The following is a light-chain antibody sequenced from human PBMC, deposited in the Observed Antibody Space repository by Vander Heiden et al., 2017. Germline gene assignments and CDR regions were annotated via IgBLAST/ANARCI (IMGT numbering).Light chain of an antibody. CDR3: HQIDSNPPIT. CDR1: QSISSY. J-gene: IGKJ5*01. Sequence: DIQMTQSPSSLSASASQSISSYLNWYQQKPGKAPKLLIYAASSLQSGVPSRFSGSGVGTDLTLPISIRQQEDFATYYCHQIDSNPPITFGQGTLLEIK. CDR2: AAS. V-gene: IGKV1-39*01.